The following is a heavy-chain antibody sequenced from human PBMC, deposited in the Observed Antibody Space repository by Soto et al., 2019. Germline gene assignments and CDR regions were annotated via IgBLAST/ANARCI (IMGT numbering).Heavy chain of an antibody. J-gene: IGHJ5*02. V-gene: IGHV1-69*13. D-gene: IGHD2-15*01. Sequence: ASVKVSCKASGGTFSSYAISWVRQAPGQGLEWMGGIIPIIGTANYAQKFQGRVTITANESTSTAYMELSSLRSEDTAVYYCASDVRYCSGGSCSDNWFDPWGQGTLVTVSS. CDR3: ASDVRYCSGGSCSDNWFDP. CDR2: IIPIIGTA. CDR1: GGTFSSYA.